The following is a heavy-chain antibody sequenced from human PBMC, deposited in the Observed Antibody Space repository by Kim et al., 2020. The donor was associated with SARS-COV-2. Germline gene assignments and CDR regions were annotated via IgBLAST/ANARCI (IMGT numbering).Heavy chain of an antibody. J-gene: IGHJ4*02. V-gene: IGHV1-69*04. CDR3: AIRTLQPEMATTPRRTNDY. CDR2: IIPILGIA. Sequence: SVKVSCKASGGTFSSYAISWVRQAPGQGLEWMGRIIPILGIANYAQKFQGRVTITADKSTSTAYMELSSLRSEDTAVYYCAIRTLQPEMATTPRRTNDYWGQGTLVTVSS. CDR1: GGTFSSYA. D-gene: IGHD5-12*01.